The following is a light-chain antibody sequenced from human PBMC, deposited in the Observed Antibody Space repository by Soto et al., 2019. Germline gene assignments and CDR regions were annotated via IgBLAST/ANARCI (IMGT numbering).Light chain of an antibody. CDR2: GAS. J-gene: IGKJ1*01. CDR1: QSIDSN. Sequence: EIVMTQSPATLHVSPGEMATLYCRASQSIDSNLAWYQHKPGQAPRLLIFGASTRATGVPGRFSGAGSGTEFTLTISSLQSEDFAVYYCQQYNQWWTFGQGTKVDI. V-gene: IGKV3-15*01. CDR3: QQYNQWWT.